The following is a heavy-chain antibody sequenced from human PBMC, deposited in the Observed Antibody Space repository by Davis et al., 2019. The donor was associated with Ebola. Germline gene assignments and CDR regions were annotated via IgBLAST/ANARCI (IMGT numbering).Heavy chain of an antibody. D-gene: IGHD3-10*01. CDR1: GYTFPASG. V-gene: IGHV1-18*01. Sequence: ASVKVSCKASGYTFPASGITWVRQAPGQGLEWMGWMSGFNNNTHYAEQFQGRVTMTTDTSTSTAYMELRSLRSDDTAVYYCASPYGSGILWGQGTLVTVSS. CDR2: MSGFNNNT. J-gene: IGHJ4*02. CDR3: ASPYGSGIL.